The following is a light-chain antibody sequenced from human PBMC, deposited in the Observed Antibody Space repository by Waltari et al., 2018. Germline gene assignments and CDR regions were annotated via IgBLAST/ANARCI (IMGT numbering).Light chain of an antibody. Sequence: QSALTQPASVSGSPGQSITISCTGTSSDVGGYNYVSWYQQHPGKAPKLIIYDFSNRPSGVSNRFSGSKSGNTASLTISGLQAEDEADYYCSSYTSRSTWVFGGGTKLTVL. J-gene: IGLJ2*01. CDR1: SSDVGGYNY. CDR2: DFS. CDR3: SSYTSRSTWV. V-gene: IGLV2-14*03.